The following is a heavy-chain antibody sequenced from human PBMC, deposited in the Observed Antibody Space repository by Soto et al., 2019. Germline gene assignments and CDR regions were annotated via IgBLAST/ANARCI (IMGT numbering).Heavy chain of an antibody. J-gene: IGHJ5*02. Sequence: SETLSLTCAVYGGSFSGYYWTWIRQSPGKGLEWIGQISYSGSTNYNPSLKSRVFISIGTSNNQFFLELTSVTAADTAVYYCARGETLGYCSGGSGYSGIWFDPWGQGTLVTVSS. CDR1: GGSFSGYY. V-gene: IGHV4-34*01. D-gene: IGHD2-15*01. CDR3: ARGETLGYCSGGSGYSGIWFDP. CDR2: ISYSGST.